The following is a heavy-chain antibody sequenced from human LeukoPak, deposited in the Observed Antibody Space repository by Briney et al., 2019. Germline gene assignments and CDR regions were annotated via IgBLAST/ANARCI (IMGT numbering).Heavy chain of an antibody. J-gene: IGHJ4*02. V-gene: IGHV3-74*01. CDR3: ARDPSSSCLYDY. CDR1: GFTFSSYW. D-gene: IGHD6-13*01. Sequence: GGSLRLSCAASGFTFSSYWMHWVRQAPGKGLVWVSRINTDGSSTSYADSVKGRFTISRDNAKNTLYLQMNSLRAEDTAVYYCARDPSSSCLYDYWGQGTLVTVSS. CDR2: INTDGSST.